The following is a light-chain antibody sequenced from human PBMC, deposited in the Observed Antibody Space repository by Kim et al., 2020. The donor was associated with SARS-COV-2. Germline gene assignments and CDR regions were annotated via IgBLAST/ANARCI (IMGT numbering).Light chain of an antibody. V-gene: IGLV2-23*02. CDR1: TGDVGRYNL. CDR2: EVS. Sequence: GQSINISCTGTTGDVGRYNLVSWYQQHPGKVPKVVIYEVSEGPSGVSNRFSGSKSGTTAFLTISGLQAEDEAEYFCCSYASLSSYVFGTGTKVTVL. CDR3: CSYASLSSYV. J-gene: IGLJ1*01.